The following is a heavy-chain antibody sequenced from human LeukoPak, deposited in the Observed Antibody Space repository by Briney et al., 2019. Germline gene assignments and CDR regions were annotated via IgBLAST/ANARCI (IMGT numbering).Heavy chain of an antibody. CDR1: GFTFSSYN. J-gene: IGHJ4*02. Sequence: GGSLRLSCAASGFTFSSYNMNWVRQAPGKGLEWVSYITSSSSTIYYADSVKGRFTISRDNAKNSLFLQMNSLRDEDTAVYYCARDMYDGEYEIDYWGQGSLVSVSS. CDR2: ITSSSSTI. D-gene: IGHD4-17*01. V-gene: IGHV3-48*02. CDR3: ARDMYDGEYEIDY.